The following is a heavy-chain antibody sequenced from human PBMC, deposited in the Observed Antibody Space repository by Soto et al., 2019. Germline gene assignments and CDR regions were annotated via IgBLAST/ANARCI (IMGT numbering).Heavy chain of an antibody. Sequence: SETLSLTCTVSGGSISSYYWSWIRQPPGKGLEWIGYIYYSGSTNYNPSLKSRVTISVDTSKNQFSLKLSSVTAADTVVYYCAKLYSSYIDYWGQGTLVTVSS. J-gene: IGHJ4*02. D-gene: IGHD6-6*01. CDR1: GGSISSYY. CDR2: IYYSGST. CDR3: AKLYSSYIDY. V-gene: IGHV4-59*08.